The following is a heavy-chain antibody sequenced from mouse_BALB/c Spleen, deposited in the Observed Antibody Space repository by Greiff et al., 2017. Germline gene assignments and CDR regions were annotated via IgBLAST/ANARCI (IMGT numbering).Heavy chain of an antibody. CDR3: ARGGYYGYWYFDV. D-gene: IGHD1-1*01. V-gene: IGHV5-4*02. CDR1: GFTFSDYY. Sequence: EVKLVESGGGLVKPGGSLKLSCAASGFTFSDYYMYWVRQTPEKRLEWVATISDGGSYTYYPDSVKGRFTISRDNAKNNLYLQMSSLKSEDTAMYYCARGGYYGYWYFDVWGAGTTVTVSS. J-gene: IGHJ1*01. CDR2: ISDGGSYT.